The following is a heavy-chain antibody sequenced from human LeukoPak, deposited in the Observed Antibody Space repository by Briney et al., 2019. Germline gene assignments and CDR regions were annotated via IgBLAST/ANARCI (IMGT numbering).Heavy chain of an antibody. V-gene: IGHV3-9*01. CDR1: GLTFDDYA. J-gene: IGHJ4*02. CDR2: ISWNSGSI. Sequence: GGSLRLSCAASGLTFDDYAMHWVRQAPGKGLEWVSGISWNSGSIDYADSVKGRFTISRDNAKNSLYLQMSSLRVEDTAFYYCAKDNRRHYTSGPNPDSLHWGQGALVTVSS. CDR3: AKDNRRHYTSGPNPDSLH. D-gene: IGHD6-19*01.